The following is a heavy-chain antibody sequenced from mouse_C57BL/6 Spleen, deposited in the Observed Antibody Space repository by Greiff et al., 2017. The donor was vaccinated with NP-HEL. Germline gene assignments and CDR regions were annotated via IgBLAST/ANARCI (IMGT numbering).Heavy chain of an antibody. Sequence: VQLQQSGPELVKPGASVKISCKASGYAFSSSWMNWVKQRPGKGLEWIGRIYPGDGDTNYNGKFKGKATLTADKSSSTAYMQLSSLTSEDSAVYFCARKRDYYGSTYYFDYWGQGTTLTVSS. J-gene: IGHJ2*01. CDR1: GYAFSSSW. CDR3: ARKRDYYGSTYYFDY. D-gene: IGHD1-1*01. CDR2: IYPGDGDT. V-gene: IGHV1-82*01.